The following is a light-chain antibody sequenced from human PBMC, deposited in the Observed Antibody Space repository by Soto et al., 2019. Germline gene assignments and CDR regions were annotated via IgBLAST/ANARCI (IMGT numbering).Light chain of an antibody. V-gene: IGLV2-14*01. CDR3: SSYTSSSIV. CDR1: SSDVGGYNY. J-gene: IGLJ1*01. Sequence: SALTQPASVSGSPGQSITISCTGTSSDVGGYNYVSWYQQHPGKAPKLMIYDVSNRPSGVSNRFSGSKSGNTASLTISGLQAEDEDDYYCSSYTSSSIVFGTGTKLTVL. CDR2: DVS.